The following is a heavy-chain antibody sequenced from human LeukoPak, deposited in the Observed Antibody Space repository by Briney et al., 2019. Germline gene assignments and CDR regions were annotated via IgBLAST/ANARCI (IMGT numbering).Heavy chain of an antibody. CDR2: ISGSGGST. V-gene: IGHV3-23*01. Sequence: GGSLRLSCAASGFTFNNYGMSWVRQAPGKGLEWVSTISGSGGSTYYADSVKGRFTISRDDSKNTLYLQMNNLRAEDTALYYCGRDGLDMWGQGTMVTVSS. J-gene: IGHJ3*02. D-gene: IGHD3/OR15-3a*01. CDR3: GRDGLDM. CDR1: GFTFNNYG.